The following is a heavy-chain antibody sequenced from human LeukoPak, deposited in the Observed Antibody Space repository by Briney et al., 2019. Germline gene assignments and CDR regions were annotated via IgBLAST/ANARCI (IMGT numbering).Heavy chain of an antibody. V-gene: IGHV3-11*01. D-gene: IGHD2-15*01. CDR1: GFTFSDYY. CDR2: ISSSGSTI. J-gene: IGHJ4*02. CDR3: ARHRQVVRSTWFDY. Sequence: PGGSLRLSCAASGFTFSDYYMSWIRQAPGKGLEWISYISSSGSTIYYADSVKGRFTISRDNAKNSLYLQMNSLRAEDTALYYCARHRQVVRSTWFDYWGQGTLVTVSS.